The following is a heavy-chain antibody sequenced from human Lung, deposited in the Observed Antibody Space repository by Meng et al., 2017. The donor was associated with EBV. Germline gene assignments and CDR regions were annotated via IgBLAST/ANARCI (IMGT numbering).Heavy chain of an antibody. J-gene: IGHJ4*02. Sequence: QFELVQAGAEVMKPGALLRVSCRASGYPFTDYFLHWVRQAPGQGLEWLGTINPNNGGTNYAQRFQDRVTLTRDTSTSTVYMELSSLGSEDTALYYCAREKSPGHFDYLGQGILVTVSS. CDR3: AREKSPGHFDY. CDR1: GYPFTDYF. CDR2: INPNNGGT. V-gene: IGHV1-46*01.